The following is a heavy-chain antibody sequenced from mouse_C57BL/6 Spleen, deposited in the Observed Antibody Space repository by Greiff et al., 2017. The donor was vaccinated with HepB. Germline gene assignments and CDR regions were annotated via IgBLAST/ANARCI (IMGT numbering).Heavy chain of an antibody. CDR1: GYTFTSYW. CDR2: IHPNSGST. V-gene: IGHV1-64*01. Sequence: VQLQQPGAELVKPGASVKLSCKASGYTFTSYWMHWVKQRPGQGLEWIGMIHPNSGSTNYNEKFKSKATLTVDKSSSTAYMQLSSLTSEDSAVYYCARGRVRSTYAMDYWGQGTSVTVSS. CDR3: ARGRVRSTYAMDY. J-gene: IGHJ4*01. D-gene: IGHD5-1*01.